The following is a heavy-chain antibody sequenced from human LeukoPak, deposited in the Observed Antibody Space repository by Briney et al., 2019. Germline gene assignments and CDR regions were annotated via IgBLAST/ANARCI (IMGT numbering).Heavy chain of an antibody. CDR2: ISAYNGNT. Sequence: GASVKVSCKASGYTFTSYGISWVRQAPGQGLEWMGWISAYNGNTNYAQKLQGRVTMTTDTSTSTAYMELRSLRSDDTAVYYCARVSTYYDILTGPGRYYYYYYMDVWGKGTTVTVSS. D-gene: IGHD3-9*01. V-gene: IGHV1-18*01. CDR1: GYTFTSYG. J-gene: IGHJ6*03. CDR3: ARVSTYYDILTGPGRYYYYYYMDV.